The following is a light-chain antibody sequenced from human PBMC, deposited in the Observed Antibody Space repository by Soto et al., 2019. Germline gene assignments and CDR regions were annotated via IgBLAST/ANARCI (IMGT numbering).Light chain of an antibody. J-gene: IGKJ3*01. CDR3: QQSSSFPFT. CDR1: QGISNW. Sequence: DIPMTQSPSSVSASVGDRVTITCRASQGISNWLAWYQQKTGKAPKLLIFAASALQRGVPSRFSGSGSGADFTLTISSLQPEDFATYYCQQSSSFPFTFGPGTKVDIK. V-gene: IGKV1-12*01. CDR2: AAS.